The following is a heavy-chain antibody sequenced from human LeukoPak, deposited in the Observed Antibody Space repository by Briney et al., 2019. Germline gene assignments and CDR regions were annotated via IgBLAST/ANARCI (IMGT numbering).Heavy chain of an antibody. J-gene: IGHJ4*02. V-gene: IGHV4-59*01. CDR2: IYYSGNT. D-gene: IGHD6-13*01. Sequence: SETLSLTCTVSGGSISSYYWSWIRQPPGKGLEWIGYIYYSGNTNYNPSRKSRVTISVDTSKNQFSLKLSSVTAADTAVFYCARGTAVGTFDYWGQGTLVTVSS. CDR3: ARGTAVGTFDY. CDR1: GGSISSYY.